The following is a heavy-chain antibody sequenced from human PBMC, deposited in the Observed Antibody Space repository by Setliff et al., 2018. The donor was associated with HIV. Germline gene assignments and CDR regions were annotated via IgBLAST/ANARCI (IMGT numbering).Heavy chain of an antibody. CDR2: IIPIFGTA. CDR1: GGTFSSYA. Sequence: SVKVSCKASGGTFSSYAISWVRQAPGQGLEWMGGIIPIFGTANYAQKFQGRVTITADESTSTAYMELSSLRSEDTAVYYCASHPGSSIEKPYFDTWGQGTLVTVSS. J-gene: IGHJ4*02. D-gene: IGHD2-2*01. V-gene: IGHV1-69*13. CDR3: ASHPGSSIEKPYFDT.